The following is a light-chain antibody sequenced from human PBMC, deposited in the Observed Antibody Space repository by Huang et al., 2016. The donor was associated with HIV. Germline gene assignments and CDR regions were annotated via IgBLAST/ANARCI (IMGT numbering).Light chain of an antibody. J-gene: IGKJ2*01. V-gene: IGKV1-NL1*01. Sequence: DIQMTQSPFSLSASIGDSVTITCRASQPRSNSLAWYQQKPGQAPKLLLYAASRLKSGVPSRFSGSGSGTTYTLTISSLRPEDFATYYCQQYFTTPPWTFGQGTKLEIK. CDR1: QPRSNS. CDR3: QQYFTTPPWT. CDR2: AAS.